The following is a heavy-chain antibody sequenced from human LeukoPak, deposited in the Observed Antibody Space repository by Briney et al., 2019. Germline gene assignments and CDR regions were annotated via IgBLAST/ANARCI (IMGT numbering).Heavy chain of an antibody. CDR1: GGSFSGYY. CDR3: ARGYCSGGSCFQLHYYYYGMDV. J-gene: IGHJ6*02. CDR2: IKHSGST. Sequence: SETLSLTCAVYGGSFSGYYWSWIRQPPGRGLEWIGEIKHSGSTNYNPSLKSRVTISVDTSKNQFSLKLSSVTTADTAVYYCARGYCSGGSCFQLHYYYYGMDVWGQGTTVTVSS. D-gene: IGHD2-15*01. V-gene: IGHV4-34*01.